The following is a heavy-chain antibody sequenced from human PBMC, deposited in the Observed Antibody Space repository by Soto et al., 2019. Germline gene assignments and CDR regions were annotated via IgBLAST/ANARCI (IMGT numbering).Heavy chain of an antibody. V-gene: IGHV3-23*01. Sequence: PGGSLRLSCAASGFTFSSYAMSWVRQAPGKGLEWVSAISGSGGSTYYADSVKGRFTISRDNSKNTLYLQMNSLRAEDTAVYYCAKDFLFGPYYYGSGSSGEAFDIWGQGTMVTVSS. CDR2: ISGSGGST. J-gene: IGHJ3*02. CDR3: AKDFLFGPYYYGSGSSGEAFDI. D-gene: IGHD3-10*01. CDR1: GFTFSSYA.